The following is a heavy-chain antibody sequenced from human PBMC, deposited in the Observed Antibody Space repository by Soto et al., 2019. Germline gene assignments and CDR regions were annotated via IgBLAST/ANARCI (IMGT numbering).Heavy chain of an antibody. D-gene: IGHD6-6*01. J-gene: IGHJ6*02. CDR3: TLNGEQLAPTNYYYYGMDV. CDR2: IKSKTDGGTT. V-gene: IGHV3-15*07. Sequence: GGSLRLSCAASGFTFSNAWMNWVRQAPGKGLEWVGRIKSKTDGGTTDYAAPVKGRFTISRDDSKNTLYLQMNSLKTEDTAVYYCTLNGEQLAPTNYYYYGMDVWGQGTTVTVSS. CDR1: GFTFSNAW.